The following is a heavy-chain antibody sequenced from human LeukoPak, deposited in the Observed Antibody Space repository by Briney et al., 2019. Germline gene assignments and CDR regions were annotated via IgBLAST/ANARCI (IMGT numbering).Heavy chain of an antibody. D-gene: IGHD3-22*01. Sequence: GGSLRLSCAASGFTFSSYSMNWVRQAPGKGLEWVSSISSSSSYIYYADSVKGRFTISRDNAKNSLYLQMNGLRAEDTAVYYCARGGSGYDAFDYWGQGALVTVS. CDR3: ARGGSGYDAFDY. V-gene: IGHV3-21*01. CDR1: GFTFSSYS. CDR2: ISSSSSYI. J-gene: IGHJ4*02.